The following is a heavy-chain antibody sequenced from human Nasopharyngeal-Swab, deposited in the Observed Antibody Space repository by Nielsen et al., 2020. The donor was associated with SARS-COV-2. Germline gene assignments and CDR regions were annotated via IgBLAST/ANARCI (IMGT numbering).Heavy chain of an antibody. CDR2: ISYDGSNK. CDR1: GFTFSSYA. V-gene: IGHV3-30-3*01. CDR3: VGNNWNYGGVGY. Sequence: GGSLRLSCAASGFTFSSYAMHWVRQAPGKGLEWVAVISYDGSNKYYADSVKGRFTISRDNAKNSLYLQMNSLRAEDTAVYYCVGNNWNYGGVGYWGQGTLVTVSS. J-gene: IGHJ4*02. D-gene: IGHD1-7*01.